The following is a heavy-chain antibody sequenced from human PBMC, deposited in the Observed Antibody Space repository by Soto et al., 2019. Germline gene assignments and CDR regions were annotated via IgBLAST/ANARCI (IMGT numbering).Heavy chain of an antibody. CDR3: AKGKLRYFDWSTYD. Sequence: RDSWGVAEGKSISYARSRVRQEQGKGLEWVSAISGSGGSTYYADSVKGRFTISRDNSKNTLYLQMNSLRAEDTAVYYCAKGKLRYFDWSTYDWGQRTLVTVSS. CDR1: EGKSISYA. J-gene: IGHJ4*02. V-gene: IGHV3-23*01. D-gene: IGHD3-9*01. CDR2: ISGSGGST.